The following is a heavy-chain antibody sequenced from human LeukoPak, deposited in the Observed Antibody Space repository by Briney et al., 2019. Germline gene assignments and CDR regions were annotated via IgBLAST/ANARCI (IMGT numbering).Heavy chain of an antibody. CDR3: ARLTNYGSGNYYNDY. V-gene: IGHV4-59*13. Sequence: PSETLSLTCTVSGGSISSYYWSWIRQPPGKGLEWIGYIHYSGSTSYNPPLRSRVTISVDTSKKQFSLKLSSVTAADTAVYYCARLTNYGSGNYYNDYWGQGTLVTVSS. J-gene: IGHJ4*02. D-gene: IGHD3-10*01. CDR1: GGSISSYY. CDR2: IHYSGST.